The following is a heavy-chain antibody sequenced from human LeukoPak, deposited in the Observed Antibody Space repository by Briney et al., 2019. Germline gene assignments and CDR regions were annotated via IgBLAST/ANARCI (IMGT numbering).Heavy chain of an antibody. D-gene: IGHD3-16*01. J-gene: IGHJ4*02. CDR3: VGHSDY. CDR1: GFSFSSYW. Sequence: HSGGSLRLSCAASGFSFSSYWMSWVRKPPGKGLEWVANIKQDGSEKYYVDSVKGRFTISRDNAKNSLYLQMNSPRAEDTAVYYCVGHSDYWGQGTLVTVSS. V-gene: IGHV3-7*01. CDR2: IKQDGSEK.